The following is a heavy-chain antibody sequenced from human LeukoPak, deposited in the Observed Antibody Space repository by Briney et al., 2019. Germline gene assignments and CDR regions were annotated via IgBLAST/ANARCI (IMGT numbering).Heavy chain of an antibody. CDR3: ARGGRDYYDSSGYYAPDY. Sequence: GGSLRLSCAASGFTFSSYSMNWVRQAPGKGLEWVSSISSSSSYIYYADSVKGRFTISRDNAKNSLYLQMNSLRAEDTAVYYCARGGRDYYDSSGYYAPDYWGQGTLVTASS. J-gene: IGHJ4*02. V-gene: IGHV3-21*01. D-gene: IGHD3-22*01. CDR1: GFTFSSYS. CDR2: ISSSSSYI.